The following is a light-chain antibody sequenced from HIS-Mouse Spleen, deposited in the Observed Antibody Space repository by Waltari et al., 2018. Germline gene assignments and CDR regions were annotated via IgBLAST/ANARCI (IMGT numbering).Light chain of an antibody. CDR3: QQYDNLLT. V-gene: IGKV1-33*01. J-gene: IGKJ4*01. CDR1: QDISNY. Sequence: DIQMTQSPSSLSASVGDRVTITCQASQDISNYLNWYQQKPGKAPKLLIYDASNLETGVPSRFSGSGSGTDFTFTISSLHPEDIATYYCQQYDNLLTFGGGTKVEI. CDR2: DAS.